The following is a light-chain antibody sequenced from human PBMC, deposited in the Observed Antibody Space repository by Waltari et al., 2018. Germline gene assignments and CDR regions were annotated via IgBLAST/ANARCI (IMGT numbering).Light chain of an antibody. J-gene: IGLJ3*02. CDR2: RDN. Sequence: QSVLTQPPSASGTPGQRVIISCSGSGSNIGIHTVNWYRQVPGTAPELLIYRDNQRPSVVPDRFAGSKSGTSASLAISGLQSEDEADYYCAGWDDSLNGVFGGGTKLTVL. CDR1: GSNIGIHT. V-gene: IGLV1-44*01. CDR3: AGWDDSLNGV.